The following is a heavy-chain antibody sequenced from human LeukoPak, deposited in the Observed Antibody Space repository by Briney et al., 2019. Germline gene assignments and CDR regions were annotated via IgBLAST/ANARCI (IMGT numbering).Heavy chain of an antibody. CDR2: IYTSGST. J-gene: IGHJ4*02. V-gene: IGHV4-4*07. D-gene: IGHD6-13*01. Sequence: PSETLSLTCTVSGYSISSSYYWSWIRQPAGKGLEWIGRIYTSGSTNYNPSLKSRVTMSVDTSKNQFSLKLSSVTAADTAVYYCARDVGSSWYEDYFDYWGQGTLVTVSS. CDR1: GYSISSSYY. CDR3: ARDVGSSWYEDYFDY.